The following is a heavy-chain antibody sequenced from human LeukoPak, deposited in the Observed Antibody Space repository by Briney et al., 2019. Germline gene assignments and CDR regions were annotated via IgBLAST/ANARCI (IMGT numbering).Heavy chain of an antibody. D-gene: IGHD5-18*01. CDR1: GNTLTELS. CDR2: FDPEYGEI. Sequence: ASVKVSCKVSGNTLTELSIHWVRQAPGKGLEWMGGFDPEYGEIIYAQKFQGRVTMTEDTSTDTAYMELSSLRSEDTAMYYCATDLATAMVKDQSNYWGQGTLVTASS. V-gene: IGHV1-24*01. J-gene: IGHJ4*02. CDR3: ATDLATAMVKDQSNY.